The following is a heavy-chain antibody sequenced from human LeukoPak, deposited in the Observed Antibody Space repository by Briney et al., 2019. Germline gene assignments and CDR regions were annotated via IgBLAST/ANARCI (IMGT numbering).Heavy chain of an antibody. CDR2: IHPSGTL. D-gene: IGHD3-22*01. Sequence: PSETLSLTCTVSGASFSSGDQYWNWIRQSPGKGLEWIGSIHPSGTLYSNPSLESRVTISIDRSKNQFSLNLNSVTAAGTAVYFCSRGLDSRKLGYWGQGTLVTVSS. J-gene: IGHJ4*02. CDR3: SRGLDSRKLGY. V-gene: IGHV4-31*03. CDR1: GASFSSGDQY.